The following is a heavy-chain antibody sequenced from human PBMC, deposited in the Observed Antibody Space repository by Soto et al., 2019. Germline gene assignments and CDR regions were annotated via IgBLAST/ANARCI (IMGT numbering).Heavy chain of an antibody. CDR3: ARWGTTGGLDV. V-gene: IGHV3-33*05. Sequence: QVQLVESRGGVVQPGTSLRLSCVGSGFTFRSYVIHWVRQAPGKGLEWVALTSYDGSNNFYGDSVKGRFTISRDNSRNTVELQMDSLRLEDTALYYCARWGTTGGLDVWGQGTLVSVSS. D-gene: IGHD3-16*01. CDR2: TSYDGSNN. J-gene: IGHJ4*02. CDR1: GFTFRSYV.